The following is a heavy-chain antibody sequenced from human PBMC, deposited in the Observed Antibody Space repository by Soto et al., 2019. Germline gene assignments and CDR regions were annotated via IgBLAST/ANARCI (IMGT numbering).Heavy chain of an antibody. CDR2: IHHSGST. V-gene: IGHV4-31*03. CDR1: GGSISSGGYY. CDR3: VRGVLS. D-gene: IGHD3-10*01. J-gene: IGHJ1*01. Sequence: QVQLQESGPGLVKASQTLSLTCNVSGGSISSGGYYWTWIRQHPGKGLEWIGNIHHSGSTFYNPYLKSRVSISVDTSKNQFSLKLSSVTAADTAVYFCVRGVLSWGQGTLVTVSP.